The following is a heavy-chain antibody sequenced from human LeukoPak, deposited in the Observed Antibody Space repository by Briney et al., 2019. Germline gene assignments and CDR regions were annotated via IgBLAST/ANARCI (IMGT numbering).Heavy chain of an antibody. CDR2: ISNNGGYT. CDR3: AREWGAAAAFDY. D-gene: IGHD6-13*01. J-gene: IGHJ4*02. CDR1: GFTFSSSA. Sequence: GGSLRLSCAASGFTFSSSAMSWVRQAPGKGLEWVSAISNNGGYTYYADSVQGRFTISRDNAKNSLYLQMNSLRAEDTAVYYCAREWGAAAAFDYWGQGTLVTVSS. V-gene: IGHV3-21*01.